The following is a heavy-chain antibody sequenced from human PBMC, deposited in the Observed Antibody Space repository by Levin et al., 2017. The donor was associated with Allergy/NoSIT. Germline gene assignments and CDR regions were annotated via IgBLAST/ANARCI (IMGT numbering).Heavy chain of an antibody. Sequence: MPSETLSLTCSVSGGSVSSGTYYWSWIRRPPGTELEWIGYINYRGVTKYNPSLQSRVTISVDTSKTEFSLKVTSVTAADTAVYYCARNRIIVSGGNDYYYGMDVWGQGTTVTVSS. CDR3: ARNRIIVSGGNDYYYGMDV. V-gene: IGHV4-61*01. CDR2: INYRGVT. J-gene: IGHJ6*02. D-gene: IGHD5/OR15-5a*01. CDR1: GGSVSSGTYY.